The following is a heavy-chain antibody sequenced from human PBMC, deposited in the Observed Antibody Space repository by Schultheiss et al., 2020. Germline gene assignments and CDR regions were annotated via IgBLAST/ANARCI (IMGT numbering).Heavy chain of an antibody. V-gene: IGHV3-48*04. CDR1: GFTFSSYP. D-gene: IGHD6-13*01. J-gene: IGHJ4*02. Sequence: GGSLRLSCAASGFTFSSYPMHWVRQAPGKGLEWVSYISSSSSTIYYADSVKGRFTISRDNAKNSLYLQMNSLRAEDTAVYYCAKAPYSSSSPFDYWGQGTLVTVSS. CDR2: ISSSSSTI. CDR3: AKAPYSSSSPFDY.